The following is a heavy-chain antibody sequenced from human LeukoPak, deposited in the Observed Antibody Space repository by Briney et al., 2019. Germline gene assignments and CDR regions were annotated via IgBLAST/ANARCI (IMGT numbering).Heavy chain of an antibody. Sequence: SETLSLTCTVSGGSISSYYWSWIRQPAGKGLEWIGRIYTSGSTNYNPSLKSRVTMSVDTSKNQFSLKLSSVTAADTAVYYCAGGAWYDFWSGYLFDYWGQGTLVTVSS. D-gene: IGHD3-3*01. CDR1: GGSISSYY. CDR3: AGGAWYDFWSGYLFDY. V-gene: IGHV4-4*07. CDR2: IYTSGST. J-gene: IGHJ4*02.